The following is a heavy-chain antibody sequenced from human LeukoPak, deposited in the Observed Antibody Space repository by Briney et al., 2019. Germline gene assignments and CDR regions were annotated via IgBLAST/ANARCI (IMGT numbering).Heavy chain of an antibody. CDR2: IYPGDSDT. Sequence: GESLKISCKGSGYTFTSYWIGWVRQMPGKGLEWMGIIYPGDSDTRYSPSFQGQVTISADKSISTAYLQWSSLKASDTAMYYCARHNTISVGVAGNQPTDHHNYYYYMDVWGKGTTVTVSS. J-gene: IGHJ6*03. D-gene: IGHD6-19*01. CDR1: GYTFTSYW. V-gene: IGHV5-51*01. CDR3: ARHNTISVGVAGNQPTDHHNYYYYMDV.